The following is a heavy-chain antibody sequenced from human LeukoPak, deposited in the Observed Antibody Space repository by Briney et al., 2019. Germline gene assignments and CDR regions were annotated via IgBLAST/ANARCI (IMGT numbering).Heavy chain of an antibody. CDR2: IIPILGIA. J-gene: IGHJ4*02. CDR3: ARALSGSYLDY. Sequence: SVKVSCKASGGTFSSYAISWVRQAPGRGLEWMGRIIPILGIANYAQKFQGRVTITAGKSTSTAYMELSSLRSEDTAVYYCARALSGSYLDYWGQGTLVTVSS. V-gene: IGHV1-69*04. CDR1: GGTFSSYA. D-gene: IGHD1-26*01.